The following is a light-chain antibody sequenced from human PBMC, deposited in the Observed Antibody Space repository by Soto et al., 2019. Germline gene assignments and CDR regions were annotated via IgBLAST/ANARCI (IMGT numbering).Light chain of an antibody. CDR2: GAS. Sequence: EIVLTQSPGTLSLSPGERATLSCRASQSVSSSYLAWYQQKPGQAPRLLIYGASTRATGIPDRFSGSGSGTDFTLTISRLEPEDFAVYSCQQYDSPPLTFGQGTKVEFK. V-gene: IGKV3-20*01. CDR1: QSVSSSY. CDR3: QQYDSPPLT. J-gene: IGKJ1*01.